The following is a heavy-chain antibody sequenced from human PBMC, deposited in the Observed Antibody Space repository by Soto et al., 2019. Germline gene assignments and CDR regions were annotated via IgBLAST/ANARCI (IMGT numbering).Heavy chain of an antibody. Sequence: HPGGSLRLSCAASGFTFSSYAMSWVRQAPGKGLEWVSAISGSGGSTYYADSVKGRFTISRDNSKNTLYLQMNSLRAEDTAVYYCAKDGGGYYDKYGMDVWGQGTTVTVSS. CDR3: AKDGGGYYDKYGMDV. J-gene: IGHJ6*02. CDR1: GFTFSSYA. V-gene: IGHV3-23*01. CDR2: ISGSGGST.